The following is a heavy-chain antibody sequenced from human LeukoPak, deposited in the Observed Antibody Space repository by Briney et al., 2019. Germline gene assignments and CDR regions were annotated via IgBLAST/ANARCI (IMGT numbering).Heavy chain of an antibody. Sequence: GESLKISCKGSAYSFTNYWISWMRQMPVKGLEWMGRIDPGDSQTNYSPSFQGHVTISADKSISTAYLQWSSLKASDTAMYYRARHSSVLNSFDPWGQGTLVTVSS. V-gene: IGHV5-10-1*01. J-gene: IGHJ5*02. CDR1: AYSFTNYW. D-gene: IGHD3-22*01. CDR3: ARHSSVLNSFDP. CDR2: IDPGDSQT.